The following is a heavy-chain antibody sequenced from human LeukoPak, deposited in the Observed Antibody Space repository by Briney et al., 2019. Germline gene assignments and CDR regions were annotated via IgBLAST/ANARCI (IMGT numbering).Heavy chain of an antibody. J-gene: IGHJ4*02. CDR2: ILSNGNEK. Sequence: PGGSLRLSCAVSGFTFSYYAMHWGRQAPGKGLEWVASILSNGNEKYSSDSLKGRFTISRDNSKNTLYLQMNTVRPEDTAVFYCARGVTSWPQGPSHFDYWGQGILITVSS. CDR3: ARGVTSWPQGPSHFDY. D-gene: IGHD2-2*01. V-gene: IGHV3-30*02. CDR1: GFTFSYYA.